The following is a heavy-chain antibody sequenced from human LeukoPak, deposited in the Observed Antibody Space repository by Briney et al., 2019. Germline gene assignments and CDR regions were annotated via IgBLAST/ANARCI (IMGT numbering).Heavy chain of an antibody. D-gene: IGHD3-22*01. CDR1: GFTVSSNY. Sequence: GGSLRLSCAASGFTVSSNYMSWVRQAPGKGLEWVSVIYSGGSTYYADSVKGRFTISRDNSKNTLYLQMNSLRAEDTVVYYCARASIGYYQVWGSDYWGQGTLVTVSS. J-gene: IGHJ4*02. CDR2: IYSGGST. CDR3: ARASIGYYQVWGSDY. V-gene: IGHV3-53*01.